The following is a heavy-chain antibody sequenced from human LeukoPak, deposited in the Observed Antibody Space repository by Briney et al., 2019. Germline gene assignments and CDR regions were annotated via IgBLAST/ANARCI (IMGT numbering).Heavy chain of an antibody. Sequence: ASVKVSCKASGYTFTSYDINWVRQATGHGLEWMGWMNPNSGNAGYAQKFQGRVTMTRNTSISTAYMELSSLRSEDTAVYYCARSYGSGRDYYYYMDVWGKGTTVTVSS. CDR3: ARSYGSGRDYYYYMDV. J-gene: IGHJ6*03. V-gene: IGHV1-8*02. CDR2: MNPNSGNA. CDR1: GYTFTSYD. D-gene: IGHD3-10*01.